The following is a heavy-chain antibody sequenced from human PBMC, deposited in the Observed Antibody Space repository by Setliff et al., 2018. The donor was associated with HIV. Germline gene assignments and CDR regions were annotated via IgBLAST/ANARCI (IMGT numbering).Heavy chain of an antibody. CDR3: AAGGGSRFSPNAFDI. D-gene: IGHD1-26*01. CDR1: GFTFSASA. Sequence: SVKVSCKAFGFTFSASAVQWVRQSRGEPLEWIGWVAVGSGASNYAQKFQERVTISTDISTSTAYMELSSLRSEDTALYYCAAGGGSRFSPNAFDIWGRGTVVTVSS. CDR2: VAVGSGAS. V-gene: IGHV1-58*01. J-gene: IGHJ3*02.